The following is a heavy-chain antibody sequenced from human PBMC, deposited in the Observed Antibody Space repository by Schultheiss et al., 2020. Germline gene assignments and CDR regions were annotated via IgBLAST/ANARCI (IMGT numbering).Heavy chain of an antibody. D-gene: IGHD2-2*01. CDR3: ATHPKVVVPAAARYYGMDV. Sequence: SETLSLTCTVSGGSISSSSYYWGWIRQPPGKGLEWIGSIYYSGSTYYNPSLKSRVTISVDTSKNQFSLKLSSVTAADTAVYYCATHPKVVVPAAARYYGMDVWGQGTTVTVSS. J-gene: IGHJ6*02. V-gene: IGHV4-39*01. CDR1: GGSISSSSYY. CDR2: IYYSGST.